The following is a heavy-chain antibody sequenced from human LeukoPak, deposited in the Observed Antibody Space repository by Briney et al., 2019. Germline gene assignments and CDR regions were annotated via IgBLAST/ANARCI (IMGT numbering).Heavy chain of an antibody. Sequence: PGESLKISCKASGYSFTSYWIGWVRQMPGKGLEWMGIIYPGDSDTRYSPSFQGQVTISADKSISTAYLQWSSLKASDTAMYYCARQGTNYYDSSGYYYPADIWGQGTMVTVSS. CDR2: IYPGDSDT. CDR3: ARQGTNYYDSSGYYYPADI. CDR1: GYSFTSYW. J-gene: IGHJ3*02. V-gene: IGHV5-51*01. D-gene: IGHD3-22*01.